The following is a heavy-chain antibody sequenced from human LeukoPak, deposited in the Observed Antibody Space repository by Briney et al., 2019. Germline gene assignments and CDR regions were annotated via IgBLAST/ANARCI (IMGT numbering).Heavy chain of an antibody. CDR2: INHSGST. J-gene: IGHJ4*02. CDR1: GGSFSGYY. V-gene: IGHV4-34*01. Sequence: SETLSLTCAVYGGSFSGYYWSWIRQPPGKGLEWIGEINHSGSTNYNPSLKSRVTISVDTSKNQFSLKLSSVTAADTAVYYCARGAYCGGDCSRPYFDYWGQGTLVTVSS. D-gene: IGHD2-21*02. CDR3: ARGAYCGGDCSRPYFDY.